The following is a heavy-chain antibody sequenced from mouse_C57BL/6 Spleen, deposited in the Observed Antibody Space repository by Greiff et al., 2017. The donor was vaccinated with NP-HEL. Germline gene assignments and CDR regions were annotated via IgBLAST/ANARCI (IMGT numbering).Heavy chain of an antibody. D-gene: IGHD2-4*01. CDR3: ARNYDYDFDY. V-gene: IGHV2-2*01. CDR2: IWRGGST. Sequence: VQLQQSGPGLVQPSQSLSITCTVSGFSLTSYGVHWVRQSPGKGLEWLGVIWRGGSTDYNAAFISRLSISKDNSKSQVFFKMNSLQADDTAIYYCARNYDYDFDYWGQGTTLTVSS. J-gene: IGHJ2*01. CDR1: GFSLTSYG.